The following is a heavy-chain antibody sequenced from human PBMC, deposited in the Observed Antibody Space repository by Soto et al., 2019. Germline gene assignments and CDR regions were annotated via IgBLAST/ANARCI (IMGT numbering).Heavy chain of an antibody. CDR2: ISGSGGYT. CDR1: GFTFSTYA. J-gene: IGHJ2*01. D-gene: IGHD3-22*01. Sequence: EVQLLESGGGLVQPGRSLRLSCAASGFTFSTYALSWVHQAPGKGLEWVSTISGSGGYTYYADSVKCRFTISRDNSKNTLYLQMNSLRAEDTAVYYCAKDGGISYDITGYAWYFDLWGRGTLVTVSS. CDR3: AKDGGISYDITGYAWYFDL. V-gene: IGHV3-23*01.